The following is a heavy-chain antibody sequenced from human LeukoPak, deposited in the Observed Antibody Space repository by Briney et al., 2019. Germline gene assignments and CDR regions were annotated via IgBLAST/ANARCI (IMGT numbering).Heavy chain of an antibody. J-gene: IGHJ4*02. CDR3: ASSLGYFDWLFHY. D-gene: IGHD3-9*01. CDR2: FDPEDGET. V-gene: IGHV1-24*01. Sequence: GASVKASCKVSGYTLTELSMHWVRQAPGKGLEWMGGFDPEDGETIYAQKFQGRVTMTEDTSTDTAYMELSSLRSEDTAVYYCASSLGYFDWLFHYWGQGTLVTVSS. CDR1: GYTLTELS.